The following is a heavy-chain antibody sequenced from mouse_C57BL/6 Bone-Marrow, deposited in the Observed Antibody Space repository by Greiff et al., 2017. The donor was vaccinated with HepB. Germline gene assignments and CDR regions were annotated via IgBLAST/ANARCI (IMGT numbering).Heavy chain of an antibody. CDR2: ISYDGSN. CDR1: GYSITSGYY. J-gene: IGHJ1*03. D-gene: IGHD6-1*01. Sequence: EVKLEESGPGLVKPSQSLSLTCSVTGYSITSGYYWNWIRQFPGNKLEWMGYISYDGSNNYNPSLKNRISITRDTSKNQFFLKLNSVTTEDTATYYCAREGSLRYFDVWGTGTTVTVSS. V-gene: IGHV3-6*01. CDR3: AREGSLRYFDV.